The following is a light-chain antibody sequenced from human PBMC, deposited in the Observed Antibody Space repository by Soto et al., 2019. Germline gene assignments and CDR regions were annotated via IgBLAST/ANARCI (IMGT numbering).Light chain of an antibody. CDR2: GNN. J-gene: IGLJ2*01. V-gene: IGLV1-44*01. Sequence: QSVLTQAPSASGTPGQRVTISCSGSRSNIGTNTVNWYQQLPGTAPKLLIYGNNQRSSGVPDRFSGSKSGTSASLAISGLQSEDEADYYCATWDDSLFGVIFGGGTKLTVL. CDR3: ATWDDSLFGVI. CDR1: RSNIGTNT.